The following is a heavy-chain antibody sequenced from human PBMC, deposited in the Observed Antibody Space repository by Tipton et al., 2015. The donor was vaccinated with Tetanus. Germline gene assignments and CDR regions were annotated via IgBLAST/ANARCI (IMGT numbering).Heavy chain of an antibody. CDR2: ISWNSGSI. J-gene: IGHJ4*02. Sequence: SLRLSCAASGFTFDDYAMHWVRQAPGKGLEWVSGISWNSGSIGYADSVKGRFTISRDNAKNSLYLQMNSLRAEDTALYYCAKDPPYSSSWSSNYFDYWGQGTLVTVSS. CDR1: GFTFDDYA. V-gene: IGHV3-9*01. CDR3: AKDPPYSSSWSSNYFDY. D-gene: IGHD6-13*01.